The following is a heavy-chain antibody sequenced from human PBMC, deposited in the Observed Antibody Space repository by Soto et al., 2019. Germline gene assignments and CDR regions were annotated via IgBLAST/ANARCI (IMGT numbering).Heavy chain of an antibody. CDR3: ARGIRYCSSTSCYSFEYYGMDV. CDR2: INSDGSST. V-gene: IGHV3-74*01. CDR1: GFTFSSYW. J-gene: IGHJ6*02. D-gene: IGHD2-2*02. Sequence: PGGSLRLSCAASGFTFSSYWMHWVRQAPGKGLVWVSRINSDGSSTSYADSVKGRFTISRDNAKNTLYLQMNSLRAEDTAVYYCARGIRYCSSTSCYSFEYYGMDVWGQGTTVTVSS.